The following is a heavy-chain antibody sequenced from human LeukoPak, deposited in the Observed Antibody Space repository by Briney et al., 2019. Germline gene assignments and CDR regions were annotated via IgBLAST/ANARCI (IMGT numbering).Heavy chain of an antibody. CDR3: ARQWNWNQGGPFDI. V-gene: IGHV1-8*03. D-gene: IGHD1-1*01. Sequence: ASVKVSCKASGYTFSNYDINWMRQATGQGLEGMAWMSPTNGDTGYAQKFQGRVTLTRDTSMITAYMELTSLTSEDTAVYFCARQWNWNQGGPFDIWGQGTLVTVSS. CDR1: GYTFSNYD. J-gene: IGHJ3*02. CDR2: MSPTNGDT.